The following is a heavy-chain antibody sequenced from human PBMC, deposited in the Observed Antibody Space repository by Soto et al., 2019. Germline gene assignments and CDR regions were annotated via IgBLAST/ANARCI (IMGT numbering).Heavy chain of an antibody. V-gene: IGHV1-18*04. CDR1: GYTFTSYG. J-gene: IGHJ4*02. CDR2: ISAYNGNT. D-gene: IGHD1-1*01. Sequence: GASEKVSCKASGYTFTSYGISWVRQAPGQGLEWMGWISAYNGNTNYAQKLQGRVTMTTDTSTSTAYMELRSLRSGDTAVYYCAAQKTRYRFDYWGQGTLVTVYS. CDR3: AAQKTRYRFDY.